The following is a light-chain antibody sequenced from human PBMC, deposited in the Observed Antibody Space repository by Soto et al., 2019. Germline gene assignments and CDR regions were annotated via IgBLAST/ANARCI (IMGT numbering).Light chain of an antibody. J-gene: IGKJ1*01. CDR1: QSVSSW. CDR2: DGS. Sequence: DVQMTQSPPTLSASVGDRVTITCRASQSVSSWLAWYQQKLGEAPKILIYDGSNLPSGVPSRFSASGSGTEFTLTISSLQPDDFATYYCQQYDSYPWTFGQGTKVEIK. CDR3: QQYDSYPWT. V-gene: IGKV1-5*01.